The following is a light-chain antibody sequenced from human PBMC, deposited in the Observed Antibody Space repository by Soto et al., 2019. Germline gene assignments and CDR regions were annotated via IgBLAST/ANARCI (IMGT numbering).Light chain of an antibody. CDR3: HHISDLPRT. J-gene: IGKJ1*01. Sequence: IEIAQSPSSLFATVDEPHTITCRSSQSISSSLNWIQHSPGQHPKLLLFAASNLNAGVPHTFRGAESGKSFILNFRSRQLEDLATIYVHHISDLPRTFGPGTEVDI. CDR1: QSISSS. CDR2: AAS. V-gene: IGKV1-39*01.